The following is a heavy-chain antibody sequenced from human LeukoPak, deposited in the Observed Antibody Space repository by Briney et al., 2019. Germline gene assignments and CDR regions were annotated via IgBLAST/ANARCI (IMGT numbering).Heavy chain of an antibody. D-gene: IGHD3-10*01. CDR3: AKGTYYYGSTESTGSWYFDL. CDR2: ISYDGSNK. V-gene: IGHV3-30*18. Sequence: GRSLRLSCAASGFTFSSYSMHWVCQAPGKGLEWVAVISYDGSNKYYADSVKGRFTISRDNSKNTLYLQMNSLRAEDTAVYYCAKGTYYYGSTESTGSWYFDLWGRGTLVTVSS. CDR1: GFTFSSYS. J-gene: IGHJ2*01.